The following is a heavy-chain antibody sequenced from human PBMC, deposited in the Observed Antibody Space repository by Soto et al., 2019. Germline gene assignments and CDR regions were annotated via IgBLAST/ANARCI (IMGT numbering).Heavy chain of an antibody. Sequence: GGSLRLSCAASGFTFSSYAMSWVRQAPGKGLEWVSAISGSGGSTYYADSVKGRFTISRDNSKNTLYLQMNSLRAEDTAVYYCAKPVLRFLEWPGLYGMDVWGQGTTVTVSS. J-gene: IGHJ6*02. D-gene: IGHD3-3*01. CDR3: AKPVLRFLEWPGLYGMDV. V-gene: IGHV3-23*01. CDR2: ISGSGGST. CDR1: GFTFSSYA.